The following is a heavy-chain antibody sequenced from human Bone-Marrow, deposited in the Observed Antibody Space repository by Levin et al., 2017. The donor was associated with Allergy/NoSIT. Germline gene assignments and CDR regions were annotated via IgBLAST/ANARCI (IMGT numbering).Heavy chain of an antibody. Sequence: GASVKVSCKASGYTFTSYAMHWVRQAPGQRLEWMGWINAGNGNTKYSQKFQGRVTITRDTSASTAYMELSSLRSEDTAVYYCARDQRFGATRFLHYYYGMDVWGQGTTVTVSS. CDR1: GYTFTSYA. CDR3: ARDQRFGATRFLHYYYGMDV. J-gene: IGHJ6*02. CDR2: INAGNGNT. D-gene: IGHD1-26*01. V-gene: IGHV1-3*01.